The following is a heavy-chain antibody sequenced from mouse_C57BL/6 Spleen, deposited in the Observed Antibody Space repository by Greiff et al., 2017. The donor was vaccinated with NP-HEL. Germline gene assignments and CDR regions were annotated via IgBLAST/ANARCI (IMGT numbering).Heavy chain of an antibody. CDR2: IYPGSGST. CDR3: AGLDGYYSYFDY. V-gene: IGHV1-55*01. J-gene: IGHJ2*01. CDR1: GYTFTSYW. Sequence: VQLQQSGAELVKPGASVKMSCKASGYTFTSYWITWVKQRPGQGLEWIGDIYPGSGSTNYNEKFKSKATLTVDTSSSTAYMQLSSLTSEDSAVYYCAGLDGYYSYFDYWGQGTTLTVSS. D-gene: IGHD2-3*01.